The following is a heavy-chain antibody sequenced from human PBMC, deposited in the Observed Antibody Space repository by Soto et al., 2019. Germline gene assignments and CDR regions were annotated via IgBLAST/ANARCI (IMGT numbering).Heavy chain of an antibody. CDR1: GYSFTGYY. D-gene: IGHD1-7*01. J-gene: IGHJ6*02. CDR3: AREAGTIGNYYYGMDV. CDR2: INPNSGGT. V-gene: IGHV1-2*02. Sequence: QVQLVQSGAEVKKPGASVRVSCKASGYSFTGYYVHWVRLAPGQGLEWMGWINPNSGGTNHAQKFQGRVTMNRDTSISTAYMELTRLTSNDAAVYFCAREAGTIGNYYYGMDVWGQGTTVTVS.